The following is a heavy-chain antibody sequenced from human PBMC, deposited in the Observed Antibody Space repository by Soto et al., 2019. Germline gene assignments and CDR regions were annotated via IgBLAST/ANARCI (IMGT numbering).Heavy chain of an antibody. CDR3: AKSLDIHYKNWFDP. V-gene: IGHV3-23*01. D-gene: IGHD4-4*01. CDR2: ISDTGTRT. CDR1: GFTFSSAA. J-gene: IGHJ5*02. Sequence: QILELGGSLVQPGGSLRLSCVAAGFTFSSAAMNWVRQAPGKGLGWVSIISDTGTRTHYADSVQGRFTISRDNSKNTLYLDMNSLRAEDTAVYYCAKSLDIHYKNWFDPWGQGTLVTVSS.